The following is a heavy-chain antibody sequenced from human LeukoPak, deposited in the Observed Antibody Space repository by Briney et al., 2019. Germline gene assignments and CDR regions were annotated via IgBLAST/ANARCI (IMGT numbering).Heavy chain of an antibody. CDR3: ARDNWVDC. CDR1: GLTFSKYS. CDR2: IDTSSTIM. V-gene: IGHV3-48*04. Sequence: GGSLRLSCAASGLTFSKYSMTWVRQAPGKGLEWVSFIDTSSTIMYYTDSVKGRFTISRDNAKNSLYLQMNSLKVEDTAIYYCARDNWVDCWGQGTLVTVSS. J-gene: IGHJ5*01.